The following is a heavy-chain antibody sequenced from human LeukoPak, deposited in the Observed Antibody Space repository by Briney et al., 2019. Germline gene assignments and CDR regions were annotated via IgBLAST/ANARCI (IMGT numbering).Heavy chain of an antibody. CDR2: IRYDGSNK. D-gene: IGHD6-6*01. V-gene: IGHV3-30*02. CDR3: AKAIHSSSSGVVDY. J-gene: IGHJ4*02. Sequence: GGSLRLSCAASGFIFSNYAMHWVRQAPGKGLDWVTFIRYDGSNKYYAESVKGRFTVSRDNSKNTLYLQMNSLRAEDTAVYYCAKAIHSSSSGVVDYWGQGTLVTVSS. CDR1: GFIFSNYA.